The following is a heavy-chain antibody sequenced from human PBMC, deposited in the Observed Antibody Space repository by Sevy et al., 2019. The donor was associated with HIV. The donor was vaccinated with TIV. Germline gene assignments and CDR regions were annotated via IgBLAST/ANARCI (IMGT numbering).Heavy chain of an antibody. CDR1: GGTFNSYA. D-gene: IGHD3-22*01. CDR3: ASTDCYDSSCYYLYAFDM. J-gene: IGHJ3*02. Sequence: ASVKVSCKASGGTFNSYAISWVRQAPGQGLEWMGGIIPIFGTTNYGHKFQGRVTITADESTSTAYIGLSSLRSEDTAVYYCASTDCYDSSCYYLYAFDMWGQGTMVTVSS. CDR2: IIPIFGTT. V-gene: IGHV1-69*13.